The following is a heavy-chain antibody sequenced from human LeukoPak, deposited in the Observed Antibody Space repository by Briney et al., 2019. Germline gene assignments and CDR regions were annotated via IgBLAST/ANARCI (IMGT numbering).Heavy chain of an antibody. V-gene: IGHV4-4*02. CDR2: VNLQGST. CDR1: GGSITNTNY. CDR3: AREGGPYRPLDY. Sequence: SETLSLTCGVSGGSITNTNYWTWVRQPPVKGLEWIGEVNLQGSTNYNPSLMGRVAISVDTSENHISLQLTSVTAADTAVYYCAREGGPYRPLDYSGQGTLVTVSS. J-gene: IGHJ4*02.